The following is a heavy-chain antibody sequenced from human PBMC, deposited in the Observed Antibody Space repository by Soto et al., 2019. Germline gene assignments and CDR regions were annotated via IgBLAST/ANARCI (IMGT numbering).Heavy chain of an antibody. CDR3: ARSQGSSTSLEIYYYYYYGIDV. J-gene: IGHJ6*02. CDR2: IIPISGTA. D-gene: IGHD2-2*01. V-gene: IGHV1-69*01. Sequence: QVQLVQSGAEVKKPGSSVKVSCKASGGTFSSYAISWVRQAHGQGLEWMGGIIPISGTANYAQKFQGRVTITADESKSTAYMELSSLRSEDTAVYYCARSQGSSTSLEIYYYYYYGIDVCGQGTTVTVSS. CDR1: GGTFSSYA.